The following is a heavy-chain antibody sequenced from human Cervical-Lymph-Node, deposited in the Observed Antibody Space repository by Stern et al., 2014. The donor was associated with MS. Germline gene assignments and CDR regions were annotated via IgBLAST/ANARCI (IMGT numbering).Heavy chain of an antibody. CDR1: GYTFTGYY. Sequence: VQLVESGAEVKKPGASVKVSCKASGYTFTGYYIHWVRQAPGQGLEWLGWINPNTGGTNYAQKFQGRVTMTRDTSISTAYMELSRLRSDDTAVYYCARVDDSIGYYFWYFDLWGRGALVTVSS. CDR3: ARVDDSIGYYFWYFDL. V-gene: IGHV1-2*02. D-gene: IGHD3-22*01. CDR2: INPNTGGT. J-gene: IGHJ2*01.